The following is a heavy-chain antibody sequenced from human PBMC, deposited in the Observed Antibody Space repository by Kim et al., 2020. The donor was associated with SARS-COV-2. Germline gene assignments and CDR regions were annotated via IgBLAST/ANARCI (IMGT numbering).Heavy chain of an antibody. J-gene: IGHJ2*01. V-gene: IGHV3-30*04. Sequence: GGSLRLSCAASGFTFSSYAMHWVRQAPGKGLEWVAVISYDGSNKYYADSVKGRFTISRDNSKNTLYLQMNSLRAEDTAVYYCARVGEGFLVGYSSGWY. CDR1: GFTFSSYA. CDR3: ARVGEGFLVGYSSGWY. CDR2: ISYDGSNK. D-gene: IGHD6-19*01.